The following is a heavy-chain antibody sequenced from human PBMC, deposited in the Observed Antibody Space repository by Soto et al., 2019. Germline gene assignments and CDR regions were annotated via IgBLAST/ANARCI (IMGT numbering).Heavy chain of an antibody. CDR1: GYTFTSYY. D-gene: IGHD1-26*01. Sequence: QVQLVQSGAEVKKPGASVKVSCKASGYTFTSYYMHWVRQAPGQGLEWMGIINPSGGSTSYAQKFQGRVTMTRDTSTSTVYMELSSLRSEDTAVYYCAREVFAGATEGRLDYWGQGTLVTVSS. V-gene: IGHV1-46*01. J-gene: IGHJ4*02. CDR2: INPSGGST. CDR3: AREVFAGATEGRLDY.